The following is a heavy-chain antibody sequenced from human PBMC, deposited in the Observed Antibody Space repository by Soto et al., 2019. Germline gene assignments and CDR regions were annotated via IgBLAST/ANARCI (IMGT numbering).Heavy chain of an antibody. J-gene: IGHJ4*02. V-gene: IGHV3-53*01. CDR3: ARSNIPGLPARPGLDY. CDR1: GFTVSSNY. D-gene: IGHD6-6*01. CDR2: IYSGGST. Sequence: EVQLVESGGGLIQPGGSLRLSCAASGFTVSSNYMSWVRQAPGKGLEWVSGIYSGGSTYYADPVKGRFTISRDNSQNPLYLQLNSLRAEDTAVYYCARSNIPGLPARPGLDYWGQGTLVTLSS.